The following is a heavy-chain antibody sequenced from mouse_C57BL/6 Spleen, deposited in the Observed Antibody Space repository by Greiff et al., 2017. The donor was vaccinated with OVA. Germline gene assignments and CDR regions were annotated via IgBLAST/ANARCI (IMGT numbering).Heavy chain of an antibody. V-gene: IGHV1-59*01. CDR3: AGGVRRGNYFDY. CDR2: IDPSDSYT. CDR1: GYTFTSYW. Sequence: QVQLQQPGAELVRPGPSVKLSCKASGYTFTSYWMHWVKQRPGQGLEWIGVIDPSDSYTTSNQKFKGKATLTVDTSSSTAYMQLSSLTSEDSAGYYGAGGVRRGNYFDYWGQGTTLTVSS. D-gene: IGHD2-14*01. J-gene: IGHJ2*01.